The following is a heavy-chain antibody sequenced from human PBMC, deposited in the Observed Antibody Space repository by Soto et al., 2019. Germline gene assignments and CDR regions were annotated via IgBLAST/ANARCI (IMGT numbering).Heavy chain of an antibody. CDR1: GFTFSDYY. CDR3: ARTSVITSPRDI. CDR2: ISSSGGAI. Sequence: QVQLVESGGGLVKPGGSLRLSCAASGFTFSDYYMSWIRQAPGKGLEWISYISSSGGAIWYADSVKGRFTISRDNAKNSLVLQMNSLRAEDTAVYYCARTSVITSPRDIWGKGTMVTVSS. D-gene: IGHD3-22*01. V-gene: IGHV3-11*01. J-gene: IGHJ3*02.